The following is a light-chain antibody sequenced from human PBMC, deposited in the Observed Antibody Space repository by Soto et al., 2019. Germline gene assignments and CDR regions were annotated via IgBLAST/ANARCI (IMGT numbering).Light chain of an antibody. Sequence: DIQMTQSPSSLSASVGDRVTITCRASQSISSYLNWYQQKPGKAPKLLIYKASTLESGVPSRFSGSGSGTDFTLTISSLQPEDFATYYCQQSYSTPRITFGQGTRLEIK. V-gene: IGKV1-39*01. CDR3: QQSYSTPRIT. CDR1: QSISSY. CDR2: KAS. J-gene: IGKJ5*01.